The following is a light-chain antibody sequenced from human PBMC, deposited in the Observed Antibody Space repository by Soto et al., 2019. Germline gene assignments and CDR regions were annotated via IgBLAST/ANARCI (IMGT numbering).Light chain of an antibody. V-gene: IGKV3-20*01. CDR2: GAS. CDR3: QQYAGSPQA. CDR1: QSVSSS. J-gene: IGKJ1*01. Sequence: EIVLTQSPGTLSLSPGERATLSCRASQSVSSSLAWYQQKPGQAPRLLIAGASSRATGIPDRFSGSGSGTDFTLTISRLEPEDFAVYYCQQYAGSPQAFGQGTKVEIK.